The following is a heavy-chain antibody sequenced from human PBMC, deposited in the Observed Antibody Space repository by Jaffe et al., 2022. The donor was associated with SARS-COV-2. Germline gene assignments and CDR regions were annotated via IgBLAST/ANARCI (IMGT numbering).Heavy chain of an antibody. J-gene: IGHJ4*02. D-gene: IGHD3-9*01. CDR3: AREPRGYFDWLLAFTHFDY. Sequence: EVQLVESGGGLVQPGGSLRLSCAASGFTFSSYWMSWVRQAPGKGLEWVANIKQDGSEKYYVDSVKGRFTISRDNAKNSLYLQMNSLRAEDTAVYYCAREPRGYFDWLLAFTHFDYWGQGTLVTVSS. V-gene: IGHV3-7*01. CDR2: IKQDGSEK. CDR1: GFTFSSYW.